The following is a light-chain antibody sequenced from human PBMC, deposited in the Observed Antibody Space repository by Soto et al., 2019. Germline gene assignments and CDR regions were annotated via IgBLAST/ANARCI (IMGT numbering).Light chain of an antibody. CDR1: QSISSW. J-gene: IGKJ4*01. CDR3: QQYNSYLLT. CDR2: DAS. Sequence: IQMTQSPSTLSASVGDRVTITCRASQSISSWLAWYQQKPGKAPKLLIYDASSLESGVPSRVSGSGAGTEFTLTISSLQPDHFATYYCQQYNSYLLTFAGGTKVDIK. V-gene: IGKV1-5*01.